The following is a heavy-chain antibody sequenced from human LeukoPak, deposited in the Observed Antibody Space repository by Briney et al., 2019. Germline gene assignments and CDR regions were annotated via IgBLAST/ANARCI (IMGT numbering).Heavy chain of an antibody. D-gene: IGHD4-17*01. CDR3: ARDFRYGDTWNYYYGMDV. J-gene: IGHJ6*02. CDR1: GFTFSNFY. CDR2: IKTDGSEK. Sequence: GGSPRLSCAASGFTFSNFYISWVRQTPGKGLEWVANIKTDGSEKVYADSVKGRFTISRDDGKNSLYLQMNSLRAEDTAVYYCARDFRYGDTWNYYYGMDVWGQGTTVTVSS. V-gene: IGHV3-7*01.